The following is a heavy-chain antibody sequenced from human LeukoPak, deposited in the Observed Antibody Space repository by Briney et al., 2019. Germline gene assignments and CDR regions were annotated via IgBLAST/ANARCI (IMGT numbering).Heavy chain of an antibody. CDR1: GGSVSSGSYY. V-gene: IGHV4-61*01. Sequence: SETLSLTCTVSGGSVSSGSYYWSWIRQPPGKGLEWIGYIYDSGSTNYNPSLKSRVTISVDTSKNQFSLKLSSVTAADTAIYYCARDPSGYFNYWGQGTLVTVSS. J-gene: IGHJ4*02. CDR3: ARDPSGYFNY. D-gene: IGHD3-22*01. CDR2: IYDSGST.